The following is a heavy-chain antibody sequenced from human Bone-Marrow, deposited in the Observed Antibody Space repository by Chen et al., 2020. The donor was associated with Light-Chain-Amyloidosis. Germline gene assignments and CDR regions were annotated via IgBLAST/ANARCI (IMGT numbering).Heavy chain of an antibody. Sequence: QVLLQGSGPGLVMSSETLSLSCPVSGFSISSGHYWGWVRQPPGKGLECIATMYSGGNTYYNPSLKSRLAISLDLSKNQFSLNLTSVTAADTAVYDCVRHFSATDPFDFWGRGTMVTVSS. J-gene: IGHJ3*01. CDR3: VRHFSATDPFDF. CDR1: GFSISSGHY. CDR2: MYSGGNT. V-gene: IGHV4-38-2*01. D-gene: IGHD3-3*02.